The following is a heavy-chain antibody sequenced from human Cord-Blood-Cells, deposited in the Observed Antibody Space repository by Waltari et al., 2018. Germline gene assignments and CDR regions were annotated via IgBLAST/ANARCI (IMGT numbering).Heavy chain of an antibody. Sequence: EVQLVQSGAEVKKPGESLKISCKGSGYSFTSYWIGWVRQMPGKGLEWMGIIYPGDSDTRYSPSFQGQVTISADKSISTAYLQWSSLKASDTAMYYCARHYIPFYSSSSGGAFDIWGQGTMVTVSS. D-gene: IGHD6-6*01. CDR3: ARHYIPFYSSSSGGAFDI. J-gene: IGHJ3*02. CDR1: GYSFTSYW. V-gene: IGHV5-51*01. CDR2: IYPGDSDT.